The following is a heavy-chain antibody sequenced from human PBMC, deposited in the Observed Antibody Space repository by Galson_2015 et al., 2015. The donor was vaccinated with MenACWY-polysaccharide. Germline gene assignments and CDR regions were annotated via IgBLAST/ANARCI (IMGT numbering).Heavy chain of an antibody. V-gene: IGHV1-8*01. D-gene: IGHD2-15*01. CDR3: ARDVGGLDY. CDR2: INHNSDNI. CDR1: GFTFTSLD. J-gene: IGHJ4*02. Sequence: SLKLSCKASGFTFTSLDMNWVRQAPGKGLEWMSCINHNSDNIDSADTFQGRFTMSSDTSINTAYMQLNSLRADDTAVYYCARDVGGLDYWGQGTLVTVSS.